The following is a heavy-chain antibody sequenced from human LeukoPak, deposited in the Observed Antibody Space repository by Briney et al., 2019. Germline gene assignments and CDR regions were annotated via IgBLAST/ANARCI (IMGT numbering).Heavy chain of an antibody. CDR3: AGGYCSGCSCYSDY. Sequence: GASVKVSCKASGGTFSSYAISWVRQAPGQGLEWMGGIIPIFGTANYAQKFQGRVTITADKSTSTAYMELSSLRSEDTAVYYCAGGYCSGCSCYSDYWGQGTLVTVSS. CDR2: IIPIFGTA. J-gene: IGHJ4*02. V-gene: IGHV1-69*06. CDR1: GGTFSSYA. D-gene: IGHD2-15*01.